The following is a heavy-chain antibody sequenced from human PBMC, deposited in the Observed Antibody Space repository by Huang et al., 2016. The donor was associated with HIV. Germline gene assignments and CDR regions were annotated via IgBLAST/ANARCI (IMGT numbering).Heavy chain of an antibody. CDR2: VSPYKGET. CDR3: ARKFGPDFDY. D-gene: IGHD3-16*01. V-gene: IGHV1-18*01. Sequence: QVKLMQSGAEVKKPGASVKVFCKTSGYTFSGYAITWVRKAPEQGLEWLGWVSPYKGETNYWQTLQGRVTMTTDMSTTTAYMELRSLTSDDTAIYYCARKFGPDFDYWGQVTLVTVSS. J-gene: IGHJ4*02. CDR1: GYTFSGYA.